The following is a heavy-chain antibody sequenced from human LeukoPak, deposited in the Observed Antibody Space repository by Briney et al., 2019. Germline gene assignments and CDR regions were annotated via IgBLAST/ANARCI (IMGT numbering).Heavy chain of an antibody. D-gene: IGHD6-13*01. V-gene: IGHV3-23*01. CDR3: AKERIAAAVVDY. Sequence: GGSLRLSCAASGFTFSSYAMSWVRQAPGKGLEWVSAISGSGGSTSQADSVKGRFTISRDNSKNTLYLQMNSLRAEDTAVYYRAKERIAAAVVDYWGQGTLVTVSS. J-gene: IGHJ4*02. CDR2: ISGSGGST. CDR1: GFTFSSYA.